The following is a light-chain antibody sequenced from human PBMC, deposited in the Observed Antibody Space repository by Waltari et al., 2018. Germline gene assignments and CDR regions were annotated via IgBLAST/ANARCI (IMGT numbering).Light chain of an antibody. V-gene: IGKV3-20*01. Sequence: EIVLTQSPGTLSLSRGERATLSCRASQSVSSSYLAWYQQKPGQAPRLLSYGASSRATGIPDRFSGSGSGTDFTLTISRLEPEDFAVYYCQQYGSSPTFGQGTKVEIK. CDR1: QSVSSSY. J-gene: IGKJ1*01. CDR3: QQYGSSPT. CDR2: GAS.